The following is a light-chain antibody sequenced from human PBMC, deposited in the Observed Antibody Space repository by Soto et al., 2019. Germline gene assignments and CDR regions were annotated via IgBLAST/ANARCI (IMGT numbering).Light chain of an antibody. CDR2: DAS. CDR3: QQRSDWPRT. CDR1: QSVSSY. Sequence: EIVLTQSPATLSLSPGERATLSCRASQSVSSYLAWYQQKPGQAPRLLIYDASNRATGIPARFSGSGSGTDFTLTISSLEPEDFAFYYCQQRSDWPRTFGQGPKVEIK. V-gene: IGKV3-11*01. J-gene: IGKJ1*01.